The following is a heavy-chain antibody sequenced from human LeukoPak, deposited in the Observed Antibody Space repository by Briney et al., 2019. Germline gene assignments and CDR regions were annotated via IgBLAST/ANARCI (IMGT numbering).Heavy chain of an antibody. Sequence: GGSLRLSCAASGFTFSDYNMNWVRQAPGKGLEWVSYITDGGSTIHHADSVKGRFTISRDNAKKTLYLQMNSLRAEDTAVYYCARSIGLTGGGVDVWGQGTTVTVSS. J-gene: IGHJ6*02. V-gene: IGHV3-11*01. CDR1: GFTFSDYN. D-gene: IGHD3-9*01. CDR3: ARSIGLTGGGVDV. CDR2: ITDGGSTI.